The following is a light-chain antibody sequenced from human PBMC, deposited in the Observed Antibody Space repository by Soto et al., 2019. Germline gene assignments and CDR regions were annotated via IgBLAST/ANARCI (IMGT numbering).Light chain of an antibody. Sequence: EIVLTQSPGTLSLSPGERVTLSCRASQSVGTDLAWYQQKPGQAPRLLIYDASTGATGTPARFSGSGSGTEFALTISSLQSEDFAIYYCQQYSDWPPITFGQGTRLEIK. CDR3: QQYSDWPPIT. CDR2: DAS. CDR1: QSVGTD. V-gene: IGKV3-15*01. J-gene: IGKJ5*01.